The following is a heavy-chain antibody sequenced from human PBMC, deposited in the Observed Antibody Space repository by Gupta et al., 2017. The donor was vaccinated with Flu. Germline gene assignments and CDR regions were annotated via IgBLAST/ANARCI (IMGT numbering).Heavy chain of an antibody. CDR3: ATVTSGC. J-gene: IGHJ4*02. Sequence: EMQLVKSGGGLVQPGGSLRLSCAASGVPFSTSYLQWVRQAPGKGLVWVSRINPDGSSTTYAESVKGRFTISRDNAKNTLYLQMNSLGDDDTAVYYCATVTSGCWGQGTLVTVSS. CDR2: INPDGSST. D-gene: IGHD4-17*01. V-gene: IGHV3-74*03. CDR1: GVPFSTSY.